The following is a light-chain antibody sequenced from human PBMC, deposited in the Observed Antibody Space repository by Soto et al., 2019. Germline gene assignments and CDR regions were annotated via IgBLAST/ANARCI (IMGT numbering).Light chain of an antibody. CDR2: WAS. V-gene: IGKV4-1*01. CDR3: HQYYYIPHT. Sequence: DVVMTQSPDSLTVSLGERATINCKSSQNVFYDSNNKDYLAWYQQKPGQPPKLLIYWASTRESGVPDRFSGSGSGTDFTLTISSLQAEDVAIYYCHQYYYIPHTFGQGTKLEIK. J-gene: IGKJ2*01. CDR1: QNVFYDSNNKDY.